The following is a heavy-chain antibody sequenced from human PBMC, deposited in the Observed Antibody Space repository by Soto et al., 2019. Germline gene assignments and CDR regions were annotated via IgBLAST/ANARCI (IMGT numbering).Heavy chain of an antibody. J-gene: IGHJ6*02. D-gene: IGHD3-3*01. CDR1: GGTFSSYA. CDR3: ARDPITIFGVGPYYYYYGMDV. CDR2: IIPIFGTA. Sequence: SVKVSCKASGGTFSSYAISWVRQAPGQGLEWMGGIIPIFGTANYAQKFQGRVTITADESTSTAYMELSSLRSEDTAVYYCARDPITIFGVGPYYYYYGMDVWGQGTTVTVSS. V-gene: IGHV1-69*13.